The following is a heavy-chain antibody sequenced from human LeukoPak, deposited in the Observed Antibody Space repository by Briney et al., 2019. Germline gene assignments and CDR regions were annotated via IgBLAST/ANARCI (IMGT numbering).Heavy chain of an antibody. V-gene: IGHV4-39*01. D-gene: IGHD6-13*01. CDR2: IYYSGGT. J-gene: IGHJ4*02. CDR3: ARGEQQLVGFFDY. CDR1: GGSIGSSNYY. Sequence: SEPLSLTCTVSGGSIGSSNYYWGWIRQPPGKGLEWIGSIFYSGGFGSIYYSGGTYYNPSLKSRVTISVDTSKSQFSLKVSSLTAADTAVYYCARGEQQLVGFFDYWGQGTLVTVSS.